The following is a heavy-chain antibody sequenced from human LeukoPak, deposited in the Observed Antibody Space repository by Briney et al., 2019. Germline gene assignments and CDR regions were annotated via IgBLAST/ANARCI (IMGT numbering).Heavy chain of an antibody. J-gene: IGHJ4*02. CDR2: IRQDGNEK. Sequence: GGSLRLSCAASGFTFSSYWVYWVPQAPGKGLEWLANIRQDGNEKHYVDSVKGRFTMSRDNAKNSLYLQMNSLRAEDTAVYYCVRDIGGSSYGDYWGQGTLVTVSS. CDR1: GFTFSSYW. CDR3: VRDIGGSSYGDY. V-gene: IGHV3-7*01. D-gene: IGHD5-18*01.